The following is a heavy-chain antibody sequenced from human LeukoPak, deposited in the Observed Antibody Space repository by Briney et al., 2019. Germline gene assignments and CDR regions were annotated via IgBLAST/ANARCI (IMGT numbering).Heavy chain of an antibody. Sequence: ASVKVSCKASGYPFTSYGISWVRQAPGQGLEWMGWINIYNLDTKYAQKFQGRVTVTTDISTATAYMELRSLRSDDTAVYYCARRHDFYHYMDVWGKGTTVAVSS. J-gene: IGHJ6*03. CDR1: GYPFTSYG. V-gene: IGHV1-18*01. CDR3: ARRHDFYHYMDV. CDR2: INIYNLDT. D-gene: IGHD3/OR15-3a*01.